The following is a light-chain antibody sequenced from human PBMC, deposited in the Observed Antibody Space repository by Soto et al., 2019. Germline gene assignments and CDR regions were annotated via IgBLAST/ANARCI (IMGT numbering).Light chain of an antibody. V-gene: IGKV3-11*01. CDR2: DAS. J-gene: IGKJ5*01. Sequence: VMTQTPLSLSVAPGQPASISCRASQSVSRYLAWYQQKPGQTPRLLIYDASNRAAGIPARFSGSGSGTDFTLTISSLEPDDFGVYFCQQYSALPMTFGQGTRLEIK. CDR3: QQYSALPMT. CDR1: QSVSRY.